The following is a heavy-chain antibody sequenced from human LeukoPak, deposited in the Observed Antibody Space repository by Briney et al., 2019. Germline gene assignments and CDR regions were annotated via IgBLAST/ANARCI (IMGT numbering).Heavy chain of an antibody. D-gene: IGHD3-22*01. CDR2: IYYSGST. J-gene: IGHJ4*02. V-gene: IGHV4-30-4*08. CDR3: ARGALYYYDRSGYPTQGHFDY. Sequence: SQTLSLTCTVSGGSISSGDYYWSWIRQPPGKGLEWIGYIYYSGSTYYNPSLKSRVTISVDTSKDQFSLKLSSVTAADTAVYYCARGALYYYDRSGYPTQGHFDYWGQGTLVTVSS. CDR1: GGSISSGDYY.